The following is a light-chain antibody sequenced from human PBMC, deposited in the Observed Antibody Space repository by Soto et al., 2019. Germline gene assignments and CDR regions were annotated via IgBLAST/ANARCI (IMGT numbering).Light chain of an antibody. CDR1: GSDIGAYNY. CDR2: EVN. V-gene: IGLV2-14*03. J-gene: IGLJ1*01. CDR3: ASFTTISTRV. Sequence: QSALTQPASVSGSPGQSITVSCTGTGSDIGAYNYVSWYQQHPGKAPKVIIYEVNNRPSGVSNRFSGSKSGNTASLTISGLQAEDEADYYCASFTTISTRVFGTGTKLTVL.